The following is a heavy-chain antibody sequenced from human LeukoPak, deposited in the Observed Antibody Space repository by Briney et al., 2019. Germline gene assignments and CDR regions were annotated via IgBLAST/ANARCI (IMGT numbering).Heavy chain of an antibody. J-gene: IGHJ4*02. CDR2: INHSGST. V-gene: IGHV4-34*01. CDR1: GGSFSGYY. D-gene: IGHD2-21*02. CDR3: ARSSAYCGGDCRPIFDY. Sequence: PSETLSLTCAVYGGSFSGYYWSWIRQPPEKGLEWIGEINHSGSTNYNPSLKSRVTISVDTSKNQFSLKLSSVTAADTAVYYCARSSAYCGGDCRPIFDYWGQGTLVTVSS.